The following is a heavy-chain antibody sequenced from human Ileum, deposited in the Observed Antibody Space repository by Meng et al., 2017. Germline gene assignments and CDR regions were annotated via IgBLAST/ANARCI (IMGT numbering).Heavy chain of an antibody. D-gene: IGHD4/OR15-4a*01. J-gene: IGHJ4*02. CDR3: ARHGGYYQDF. Sequence: QVQLQESGQGLVKLSETLSLTCSVSGASVSANSYWSWVRQPPGKGLAWIGQIDQSGNSYYSPSLKSRVTMSIDKSKNQFSLRLTSVTAADTAVYYCARHGGYYQDFWGQGTLVTVSS. V-gene: IGHV4-4*02. CDR1: GASVSANSY. CDR2: IDQSGNS.